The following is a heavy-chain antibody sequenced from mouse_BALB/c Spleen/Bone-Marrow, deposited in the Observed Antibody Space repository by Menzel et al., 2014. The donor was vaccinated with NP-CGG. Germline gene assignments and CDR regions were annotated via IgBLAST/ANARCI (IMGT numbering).Heavy chain of an antibody. CDR3: TISGFDY. CDR1: GYTFTRYW. V-gene: IGHV1S16*01. J-gene: IGHJ2*01. D-gene: IGHD3-1*01. CDR2: IPPSNGGT. Sequence: VQLQQSGAELVKPGASVKLSCKASGYTFTRYWMPWVKLRPGQGFEWIGEIPPSNGGTPYNETFKRKATLTVDKSSSTAYMQLSSLTSEDSAVYYCTISGFDYWGQGTTLTVSS.